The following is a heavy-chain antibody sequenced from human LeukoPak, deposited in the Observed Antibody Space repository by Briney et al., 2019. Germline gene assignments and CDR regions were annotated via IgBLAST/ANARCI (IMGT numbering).Heavy chain of an antibody. D-gene: IGHD5-12*01. Sequence: PGGSLRLSCAASGFIFSQYSMNWVRQAPGKGLEWVSHIRSSSETFYADSVKGRFTISRDNARNSLYLQMNNLRGEDTAIYYCARDAGNSGYGCDLWGQRTLVTVSS. CDR2: IRSSSET. CDR1: GFIFSQYS. CDR3: ARDAGNSGYGCDL. V-gene: IGHV3-48*01. J-gene: IGHJ5*02.